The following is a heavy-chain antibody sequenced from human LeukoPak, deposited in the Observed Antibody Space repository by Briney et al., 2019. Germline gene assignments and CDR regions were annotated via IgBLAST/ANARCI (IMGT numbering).Heavy chain of an antibody. CDR1: GGSISSTNW. CDR2: IYRSGTT. Sequence: SGTLSLTCAVSGGSISSTNWWSWVRQPPGKGLGWIGEIYRSGTTNYKPSLKSRVTISVDTSKNQFSLKLSSVTAADTAVYYCARNLVVNDAFDIWGQGTMVTVSS. V-gene: IGHV4-4*02. J-gene: IGHJ3*02. CDR3: ARNLVVNDAFDI. D-gene: IGHD2-15*01.